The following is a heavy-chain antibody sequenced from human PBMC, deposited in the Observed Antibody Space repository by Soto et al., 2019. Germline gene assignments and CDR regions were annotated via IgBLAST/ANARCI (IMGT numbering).Heavy chain of an antibody. J-gene: IGHJ4*02. V-gene: IGHV3-53*02. CDR3: ARGGFD. D-gene: IGHD3-16*01. CDR2: IFGADET. Sequence: EVQLVETGGDLIQPGGSLRLSCAASGFSVTASNMNWVRQAPGKGLEWVSVIFGADETYYADSVRGRFTISRDNSKNTVYLQMDSLRTEDTALYCCARGGFDWGQGTLVTVSS. CDR1: GFSVTASN.